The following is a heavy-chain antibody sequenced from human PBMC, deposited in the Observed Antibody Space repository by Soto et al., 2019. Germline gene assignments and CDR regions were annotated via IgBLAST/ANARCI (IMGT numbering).Heavy chain of an antibody. CDR1: GFSLSTSGVG. CDR2: IYRDNDQ. D-gene: IGHD3-10*01. CDR3: VHRQVLNGSGPFH. J-gene: IGHJ4*02. V-gene: IGHV2-5*02. Sequence: QITLKESGPTLVKPTQTLTLTCTFSGFSLSTSGVGVGWVRQPPGKALEWLALIYRDNDQRYSPSLKSRVTFTRGTAKTQVALTMTTMDPVDTATYYCVHRQVLNGSGPFHWGQGTLVTVSS.